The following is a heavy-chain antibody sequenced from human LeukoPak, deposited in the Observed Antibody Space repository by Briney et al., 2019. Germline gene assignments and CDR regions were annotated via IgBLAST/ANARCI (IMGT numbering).Heavy chain of an antibody. V-gene: IGHV4-39*01. CDR2: IYYSGST. J-gene: IGHJ4*02. Sequence: ASETLSLTCTVSGGSISSSSYYWGWIRQPPGKGLGWIGSIYYSGSTYYNPSLKSRVTISVDTSKNQFSLKLSSVTAADTAVYYCARLTLILLRRDYWGQGTLVTVSS. CDR3: ARLTLILLRRDY. D-gene: IGHD3-9*01. CDR1: GGSISSSSYY.